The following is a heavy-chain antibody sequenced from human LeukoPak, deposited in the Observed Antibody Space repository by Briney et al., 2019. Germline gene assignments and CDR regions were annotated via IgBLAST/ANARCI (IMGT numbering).Heavy chain of an antibody. CDR2: VYAGGIT. V-gene: IGHV4-4*09. J-gene: IGHJ4*02. CDR3: ASTRDYSGSGSYYY. CDR1: GDSISSYS. D-gene: IGHD3-10*01. Sequence: SETLSLTCAVSGDSISSYSWTWIRQPPGTGLEWIGHVYAGGITTYDPSLQGRVTMSIDTSKSQFSLKVGSVTAADTAVYYCASTRDYSGSGSYYYWGQGTLVTVSS.